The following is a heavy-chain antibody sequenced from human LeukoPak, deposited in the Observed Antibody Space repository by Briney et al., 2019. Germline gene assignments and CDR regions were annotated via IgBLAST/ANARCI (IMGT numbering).Heavy chain of an antibody. CDR2: IYYSGST. V-gene: IGHV4-61*01. CDR3: ARMYSNYFDY. CDR1: GGSVSSGTYY. J-gene: IGHJ4*02. D-gene: IGHD4-11*01. Sequence: KLSETLSLTCTVSGGSVSSGTYYWSWIRQPPGKGLEWIGFIYYSGSTNYNPSLKSRVTISVDTSKNQFSLKLSSVTAADTAVYYCARMYSNYFDYWGQGTLVTVSS.